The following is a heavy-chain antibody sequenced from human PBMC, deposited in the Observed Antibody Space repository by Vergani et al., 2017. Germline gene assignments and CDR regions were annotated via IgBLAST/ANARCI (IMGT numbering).Heavy chain of an antibody. CDR2: IYYSGST. CDR1: GGSISSYY. D-gene: IGHD3-3*01. CDR3: ARFLSQTRAITNWFDP. Sequence: QVQLQESGPGLVKPSETLSLTCTVSGGSISSYYWSWIRQPPGKGLEWIGYIYYSGSTNYNPSLKSRVTISVDTSKNQFSLKLSSVTDADPAVYYCARFLSQTRAITNWFDPWGQGTLVTVSS. J-gene: IGHJ5*02. V-gene: IGHV4-59*01.